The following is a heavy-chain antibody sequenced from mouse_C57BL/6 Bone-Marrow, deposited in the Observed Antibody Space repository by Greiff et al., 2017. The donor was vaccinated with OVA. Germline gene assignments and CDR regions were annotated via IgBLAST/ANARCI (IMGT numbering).Heavy chain of an antibody. CDR2: IYPGSGNT. D-gene: IGHD1-1*01. CDR3: ARSATVDYFDY. V-gene: IGHV1-55*01. CDR1: GYTFTSYW. J-gene: IGHJ2*01. Sequence: VKLQQSGAELVKPGASVKMSCKASGYTFTSYWITWVKQRPGQGLEWIGDIYPGSGNTNYNEKFKSKATLTVDTSSSTAYMQLSSLTSEDSAVYYCARSATVDYFDYWGQGTTLAVSS.